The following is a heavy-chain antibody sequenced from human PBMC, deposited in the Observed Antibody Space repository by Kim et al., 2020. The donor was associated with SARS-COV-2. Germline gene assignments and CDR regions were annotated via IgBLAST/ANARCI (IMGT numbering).Heavy chain of an antibody. CDR2: INTNTGNP. Sequence: VKVSCKASGYTFTSYAMNWVRQAPGQGLEWMGWINTNTGNPTYDQGFTGRFVFSLDTSVSTAYLQISSLKAEDTAVYYCARGLEEIVLMVYAPSSAVAVAGHWGQGTLVTVSS. CDR3: ARGLEEIVLMVYAPSSAVAVAGH. V-gene: IGHV7-4-1*02. J-gene: IGHJ4*02. CDR1: GYTFTSYA. D-gene: IGHD2-8*01.